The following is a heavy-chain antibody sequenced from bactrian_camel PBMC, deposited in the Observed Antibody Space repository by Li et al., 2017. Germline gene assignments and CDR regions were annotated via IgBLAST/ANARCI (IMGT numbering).Heavy chain of an antibody. J-gene: IGHJ4*01. V-gene: IGHV3S1*01. CDR3: AAGDYGRTRCDALFRDEYIY. CDR1: GYISSSRC. D-gene: IGHD3*01. CDR2: IYTGGSTT. Sequence: HVQLVESGGGSMQAGGSLRLSCAVRGYISSSRCISWVRQAPGKEREGVATIYTGGSTTYCADSVKGRFTISQDDAKNTIYLQMNSLKPDDTAAYYCAAGDYGRTRCDALFRDEYIYWGQGTQVTVS.